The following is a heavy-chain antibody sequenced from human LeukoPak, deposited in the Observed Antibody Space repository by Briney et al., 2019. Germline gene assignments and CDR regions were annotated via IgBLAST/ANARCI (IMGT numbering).Heavy chain of an antibody. CDR1: GDSVSSNSAA. CDR3: AREREQVWGDGYRPYYYYYMDV. Sequence: SQTLSLTCAISGDSVSSNSAAWNWIRQSPSRGLEWLGRTYYRSKWYNDYAVSVKSRITINPDTSKNQFSLQLNSVTPEDTAVYYCAREREQVWGDGYRPYYYYYMDVWGKGTTVTVSS. J-gene: IGHJ6*03. V-gene: IGHV6-1*01. CDR2: TYYRSKWYN. D-gene: IGHD1-26*01.